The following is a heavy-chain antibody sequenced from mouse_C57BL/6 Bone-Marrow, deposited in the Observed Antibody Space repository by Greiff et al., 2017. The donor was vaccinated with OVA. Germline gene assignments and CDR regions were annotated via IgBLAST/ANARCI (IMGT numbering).Heavy chain of an antibody. Sequence: EVQVVESGGGLVQPGGSLKLSCAASGFTFSDYYMYWVRQTPEKRLEWVAYISNGGGSTYYPDTVKGRFTISRDNAKNTLYLQMSRLKSEDTAMYYCARHQNGNSYFDYWGQGTTLTVSS. CDR1: GFTFSDYY. D-gene: IGHD2-1*01. CDR3: ARHQNGNSYFDY. CDR2: ISNGGGST. J-gene: IGHJ2*01. V-gene: IGHV5-12*01.